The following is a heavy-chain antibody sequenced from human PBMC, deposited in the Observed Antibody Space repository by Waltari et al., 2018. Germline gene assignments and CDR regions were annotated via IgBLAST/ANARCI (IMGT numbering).Heavy chain of an antibody. CDR2: IDPSDSFR. CDR3: VRHRTTYPLEIDY. D-gene: IGHD2-2*01. CDR1: GYSFTSHW. V-gene: IGHV5-10-1*01. J-gene: IGHJ4*02. Sequence: EVQLVQSGAEVKTPEESLRISCEGSGYSFTSHWISWVRQMPGKGLERVGRIDPSDSFRNYGPAFEGHVTISVDQSLRTAYLQWDSLKASDTAIYYCVRHRTTYPLEIDYWGQGTLVTVSS.